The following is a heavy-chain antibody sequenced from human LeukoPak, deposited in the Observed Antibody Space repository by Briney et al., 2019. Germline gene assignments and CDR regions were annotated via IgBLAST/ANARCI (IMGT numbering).Heavy chain of an antibody. J-gene: IGHJ4*02. Sequence: ASVKVSCKASGYTFTGYYMHWVRRAPGQGLEWMGWINPNSGGTNYAQKFQGRVTMTRDTSISTAYMELSRLRSDDTAVYYCARVAQLLLLNFDYWGQGTLVTVSS. CDR3: ARVAQLLLLNFDY. CDR2: INPNSGGT. D-gene: IGHD2-15*01. V-gene: IGHV1-2*02. CDR1: GYTFTGYY.